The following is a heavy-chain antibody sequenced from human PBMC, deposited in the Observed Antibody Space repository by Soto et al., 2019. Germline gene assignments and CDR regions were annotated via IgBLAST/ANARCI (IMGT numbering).Heavy chain of an antibody. J-gene: IGHJ4*02. CDR3: AKDKWELSYYFDH. CDR1: GFTFDDYA. V-gene: IGHV3-9*01. Sequence: EVQLVESGGGLVQPGRSLRLSCAASGFTFDDYAMHWVRQAPGKGLEWVSIISWNSGRIGYADSVKGRFTISSDNAKNPLYLQMNILRAEHTALYYCAKDKWELSYYFDHWGQGTLVTVSS. CDR2: ISWNSGRI. D-gene: IGHD1-26*01.